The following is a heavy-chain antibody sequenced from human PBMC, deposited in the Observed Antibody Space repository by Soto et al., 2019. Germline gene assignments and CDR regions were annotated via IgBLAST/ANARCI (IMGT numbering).Heavy chain of an antibody. CDR1: GFTFSSYG. J-gene: IGHJ4*02. CDR2: ISYDGSNK. CDR3: AKIVVAVAGSIDY. D-gene: IGHD6-19*01. V-gene: IGHV3-30*18. Sequence: QVQLVESGGGVVQPGRSLRLSCAASGFTFSSYGMHWVRQAPGKGLEWVAVISYDGSNKYYVDSVKGRFTISRDNSKNTLYLQMNSLRAEDTAVYYCAKIVVAVAGSIDYWGQGTLVTVSS.